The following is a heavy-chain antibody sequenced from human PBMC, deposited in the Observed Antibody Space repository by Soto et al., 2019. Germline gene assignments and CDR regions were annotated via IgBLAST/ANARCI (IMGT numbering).Heavy chain of an antibody. CDR3: AKSIVVVPAAIRYYYYGMDV. Sequence: EVQLLESGGGLVQPGGSLRLSCAASGFTFSSYAMSWVRQAPGKGLEWVSAISGSGGSTYYADSVKGRFTISRDNSKNTLYLQMNSLRAEDTAVYYCAKSIVVVPAAIRYYYYGMDVWGQGTTVTVSS. CDR2: ISGSGGST. D-gene: IGHD2-2*02. V-gene: IGHV3-23*01. CDR1: GFTFSSYA. J-gene: IGHJ6*02.